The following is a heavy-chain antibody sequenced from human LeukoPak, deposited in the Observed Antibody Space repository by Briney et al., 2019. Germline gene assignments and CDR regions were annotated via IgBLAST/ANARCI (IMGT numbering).Heavy chain of an antibody. D-gene: IGHD3-22*01. J-gene: IGHJ4*02. Sequence: RTSETLSLTCAVYGGSFSGYYWSWIRQPPGKGLEWIGEINHSGSTNYNPSLKSRVTISVDTSKNQFSLKLSSVTAADTAVYYCARGLGDSSGYYPYFDYWGQGTLVTVSS. CDR3: ARGLGDSSGYYPYFDY. CDR1: GGSFSGYY. CDR2: INHSGST. V-gene: IGHV4-34*01.